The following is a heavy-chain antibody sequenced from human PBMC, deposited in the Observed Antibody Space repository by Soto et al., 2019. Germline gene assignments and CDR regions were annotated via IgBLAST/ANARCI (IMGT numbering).Heavy chain of an antibody. J-gene: IGHJ4*02. V-gene: IGHV3-7*03. CDR3: ASLEWESTGYADY. D-gene: IGHD3-3*01. Sequence: EVQLVESGGGLVQPGGSLRLSCAASGFTFGSNWMSWVRQAPGKGLEWVANIKRDGSEKYYVDSVKGRFTISRDNAKNTLYLQMNSLRADDTAVYYCASLEWESTGYADYWGQGTLLTVSS. CDR2: IKRDGSEK. CDR1: GFTFGSNW.